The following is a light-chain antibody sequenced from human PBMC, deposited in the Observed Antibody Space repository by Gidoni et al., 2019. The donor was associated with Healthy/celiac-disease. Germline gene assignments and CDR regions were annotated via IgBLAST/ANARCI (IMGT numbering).Light chain of an antibody. V-gene: IGKV1-39*01. CDR1: QSISSY. J-gene: IGKJ2*01. CDR2: AAS. CDR3: QQSYSTPYT. Sequence: MQMTQSPSSLSASVGDRVTITCRASQSISSYLNWYQQKPGKAPKLLTYAASSLQSGVPSRFSGSGSGTDFTLTISSLQPEDFATYYCQQSYSTPYTFGQGTKLEIK.